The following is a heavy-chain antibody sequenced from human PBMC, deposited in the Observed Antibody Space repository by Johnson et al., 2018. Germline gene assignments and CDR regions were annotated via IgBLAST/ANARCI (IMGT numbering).Heavy chain of an antibody. Sequence: VQLVQSGGGLVQPGGSLRLSCAASGFTFSSYAMSWVRQAPGQGLEWVSAISGSGGSTYYADSVKGRFTISSDNSKNPLYLQMNSRRADDTAVYYCAKRFMQQLGFYYYYYNDVWGKGTTVTVSS. CDR3: AKRFMQQLGFYYYYYNDV. V-gene: IGHV3-23*04. D-gene: IGHD6-13*01. CDR2: ISGSGGST. J-gene: IGHJ6*03. CDR1: GFTFSSYA.